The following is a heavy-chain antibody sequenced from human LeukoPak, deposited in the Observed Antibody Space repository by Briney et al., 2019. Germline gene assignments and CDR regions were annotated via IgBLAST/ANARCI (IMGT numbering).Heavy chain of an antibody. D-gene: IGHD6-13*01. CDR3: ARISGYRSNWSIDY. V-gene: IGHV4-39*01. CDR2: IYYSGST. CDR1: GGSISSSSYY. J-gene: IGHJ4*02. Sequence: SETLSLTCTVSGGSISSSSYYWGWIRQPPGKGLEWIGTIYYSGSTYYNPSLKSRVTISVDTSKNQFSLKVSSVTAADTAVYYCARISGYRSNWSIDYRGQGTLVTVSS.